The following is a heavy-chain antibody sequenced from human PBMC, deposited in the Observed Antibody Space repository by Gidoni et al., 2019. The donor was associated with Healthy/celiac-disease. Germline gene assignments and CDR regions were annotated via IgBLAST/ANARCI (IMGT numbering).Heavy chain of an antibody. V-gene: IGHV1-8*01. Sequence: QVQLVQSGAEVKKPGASVKVSCKAAGYTFTSYDINWVRQATGRGLEWMGWMNPNSGNTGYAQKFQGRVTMTRNTSISTAYMELSSLRSEDTAVYYCARAGAYYDILTGYNYYYYGMDVWGQGTTVTVSS. J-gene: IGHJ6*02. CDR1: GYTFTSYD. D-gene: IGHD3-9*01. CDR2: MNPNSGNT. CDR3: ARAGAYYDILTGYNYYYYGMDV.